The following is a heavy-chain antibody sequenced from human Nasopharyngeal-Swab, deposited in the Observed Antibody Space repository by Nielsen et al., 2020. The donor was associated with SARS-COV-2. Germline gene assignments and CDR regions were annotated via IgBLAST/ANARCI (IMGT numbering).Heavy chain of an antibody. Sequence: SLKISCAASGFSFDDNAIHWVRQGPGKGLEWVSGISSDAERIGYVDSVVGRFTISRDSAQTAVYLHMTNLTLGETARYYCVRDTNRFVYGSGAAFDHWGQGTQVTVS. V-gene: IGHV3-9*01. CDR3: VRDTNRFVYGSGAAFDH. D-gene: IGHD6-25*01. CDR2: ISSDAERI. J-gene: IGHJ4*02. CDR1: GFSFDDNA.